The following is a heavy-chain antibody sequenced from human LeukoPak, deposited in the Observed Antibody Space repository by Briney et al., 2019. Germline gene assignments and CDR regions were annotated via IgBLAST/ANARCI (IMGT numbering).Heavy chain of an antibody. CDR3: ERYKSVSGGDF. V-gene: IGHV3-7*01. D-gene: IGHD3-16*01. J-gene: IGHJ1*01. Sequence: GGSLRLSCAASGFTFDDYAMHWVRQAPGKGLEWVANINEDGSERYYVDSVKGRFTISRDNARSSLYLQMNSLRPEDTALYYCERYKSVSGGDFWGQGTLVTVSS. CDR1: GFTFDDYA. CDR2: INEDGSER.